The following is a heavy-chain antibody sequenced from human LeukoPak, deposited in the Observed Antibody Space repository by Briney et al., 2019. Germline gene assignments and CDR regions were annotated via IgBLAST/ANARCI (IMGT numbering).Heavy chain of an antibody. CDR1: GYTFTSYD. D-gene: IGHD2-2*01. V-gene: IGHV1-8*01. CDR3: ARWGSSTSCYDP. Sequence: ASVKVSCKASGYTFTSYDINWVRQATGQGLEWMGWMNPNSGNTGYAQKFQGRVTMTRNTSISTAYMELSSLRSEDTAVYYYARWGSSTSCYDPWGQGTLVTVSS. CDR2: MNPNSGNT. J-gene: IGHJ5*02.